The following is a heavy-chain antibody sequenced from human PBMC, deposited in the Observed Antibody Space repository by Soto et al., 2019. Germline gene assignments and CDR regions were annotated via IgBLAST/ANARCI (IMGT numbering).Heavy chain of an antibody. J-gene: IGHJ4*02. D-gene: IGHD3-10*01. CDR3: ARDDYGSGSPDRHFDY. CDR2: IIPIFGTA. Sequence: QVQLVQSGAEVKKPGSSVKVSCKASGGTFSSYAISWVRQAPGQGLEWMGGIIPIFGTANYAQKFQGRVTITADESTXXXXXXXXXLXSEDTAVYYCARDDYGSGSPDRHFDYWGQGTLVTVSS. V-gene: IGHV1-69*01. CDR1: GGTFSSYA.